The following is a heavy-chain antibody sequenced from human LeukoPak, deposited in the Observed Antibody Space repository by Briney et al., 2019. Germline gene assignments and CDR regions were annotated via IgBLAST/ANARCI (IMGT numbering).Heavy chain of an antibody. CDR2: INAGNGST. J-gene: IGHJ4*02. V-gene: IGHV1-3*01. Sequence: GASVKVSCKASGYTFTSYTMHWVRQAPGQRLEWMGWINAGNGSTKSSQKFQGRVTITRDTSATTAYMELSSLRSEDAAVYYCARGGSLDYWGQGTLVTVSS. CDR1: GYTFTSYT. D-gene: IGHD6-13*01. CDR3: ARGGSLDY.